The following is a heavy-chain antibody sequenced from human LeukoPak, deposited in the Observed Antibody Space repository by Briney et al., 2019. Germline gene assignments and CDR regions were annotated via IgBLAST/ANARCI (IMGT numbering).Heavy chain of an antibody. CDR1: GFTFSSYS. Sequence: PGGSLRLSCAASGFTFSSYSMNWVRQAPGKGLEWVSSISSSSSYIYYADSVKGRFTISRDSAKSSLYLQMNSLRAEDTAVYYCARDKMGSSWYPTLPKTALDYWGQGTLVTVSS. CDR2: ISSSSSYI. D-gene: IGHD6-13*01. CDR3: ARDKMGSSWYPTLPKTALDY. J-gene: IGHJ4*02. V-gene: IGHV3-21*01.